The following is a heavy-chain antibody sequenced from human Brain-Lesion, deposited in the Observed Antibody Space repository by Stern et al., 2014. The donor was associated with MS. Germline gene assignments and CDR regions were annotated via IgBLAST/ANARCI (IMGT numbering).Heavy chain of an antibody. D-gene: IGHD5-12*01. CDR1: GYLFDDYW. CDR2: IFPRDSNT. Sequence: EMQLVESGAEVKKPGESLKISCEASGYLFDDYWIGWVRQMSGRGLELVAIIFPRDSNTRYSPSVQGPVTISADKSISTPYLQWSSLKASDTAMYYCARSPATPSGYDRFDYWGQGALVTVSS. CDR3: ARSPATPSGYDRFDY. J-gene: IGHJ4*02. V-gene: IGHV5-51*03.